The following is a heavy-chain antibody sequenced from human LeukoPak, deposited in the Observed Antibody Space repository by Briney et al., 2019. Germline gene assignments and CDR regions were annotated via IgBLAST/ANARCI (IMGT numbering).Heavy chain of an antibody. CDR1: GFTFSNYG. Sequence: GGSLRLSCAASGFTFSNYGMHWVRQAPGKGLEWVAVIWYDGSDKYHADSVKGRFTISRDNSKNTLYLQMNSLRVEDTAVYYCARPVVLGAYLRGAYFFDSWGQGTLVTVSS. J-gene: IGHJ4*02. CDR3: ARPVVLGAYLRGAYFFDS. V-gene: IGHV3-33*01. D-gene: IGHD3-16*01. CDR2: IWYDGSDK.